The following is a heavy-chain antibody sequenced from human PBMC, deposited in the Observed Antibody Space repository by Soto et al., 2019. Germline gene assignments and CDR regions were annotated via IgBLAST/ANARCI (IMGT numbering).Heavy chain of an antibody. D-gene: IGHD4-4*01. CDR3: ASTDYSNYRNYYYYYMDV. V-gene: IGHV3-7*01. CDR1: GFPFSSYL. Sequence: GGSLRLSCAASGFPFSSYLMSWVHPAPGKGLEWVANIKQDGSEKYYVDSVKGRFTISRDNAKNSLYLQMNSLRAEDTAVYYCASTDYSNYRNYYYYYMDVWGKGTTVTVSS. CDR2: IKQDGSEK. J-gene: IGHJ6*03.